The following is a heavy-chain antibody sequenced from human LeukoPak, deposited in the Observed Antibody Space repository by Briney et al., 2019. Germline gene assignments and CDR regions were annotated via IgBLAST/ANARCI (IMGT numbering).Heavy chain of an antibody. Sequence: ASVKLSCKASGYTFTGYYMHWVRQAPGQGLEWMGWINPNSGGTYYAQKFQGRVTMTRDTSIRTAYMELSGLRSDDTAVYYCARTNYFDSSGYYYGYFDYWGQGTLVTVSS. CDR3: ARTNYFDSSGYYYGYFDY. V-gene: IGHV1-2*02. D-gene: IGHD3-22*01. CDR2: INPNSGGT. J-gene: IGHJ4*02. CDR1: GYTFTGYY.